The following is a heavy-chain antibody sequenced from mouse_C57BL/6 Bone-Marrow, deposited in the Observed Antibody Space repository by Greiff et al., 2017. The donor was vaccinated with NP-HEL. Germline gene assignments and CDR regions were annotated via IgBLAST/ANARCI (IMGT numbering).Heavy chain of an antibody. CDR3: ARSPICYAMDY. V-gene: IGHV1-61*01. CDR1: GYTFTSYW. J-gene: IGHJ4*01. Sequence: QVQLKQPGAELVRPGSSVKLSCKASGYTFTSYWMDWVKQRPGQGLEWIGNIYPSDSETHYNQKFKDKATLTVDKSSSTAYMQLSSLTSEDSAVYYCARSPICYAMDYWGQGTSVTVSS. CDR2: IYPSDSET.